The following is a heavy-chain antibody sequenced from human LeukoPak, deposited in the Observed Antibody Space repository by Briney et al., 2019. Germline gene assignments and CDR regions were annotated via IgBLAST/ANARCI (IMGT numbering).Heavy chain of an antibody. CDR2: IYYSGST. Sequence: SETLSLTCTVSGGSISSYYWSWIRQPPGKGLEWIGYIYYSGSTNYNPSLKSRVTISGDTSKNQFSLKLRSVTAADTAVYYCARCSDGATNFDYWGQGTLVTVSS. CDR1: GGSISSYY. V-gene: IGHV4-59*01. CDR3: ARCSDGATNFDY. D-gene: IGHD5-24*01. J-gene: IGHJ4*02.